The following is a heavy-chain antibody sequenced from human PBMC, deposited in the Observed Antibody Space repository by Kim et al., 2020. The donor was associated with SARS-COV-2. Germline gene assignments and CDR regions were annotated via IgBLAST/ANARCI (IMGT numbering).Heavy chain of an antibody. J-gene: IGHJ4*02. CDR2: IRSKANSYAT. Sequence: GGSLRLSCAASGFTFSGSAMHWVRQASGKGLEWVGRIRSKANSYATAYAASVKGRFTISRDDSKNTAYLQMNSLKTEDTAVYYCTSGPSGSGSYLYWGQGTLVTVSS. V-gene: IGHV3-73*01. D-gene: IGHD3-10*01. CDR1: GFTFSGSA. CDR3: TSGPSGSGSYLY.